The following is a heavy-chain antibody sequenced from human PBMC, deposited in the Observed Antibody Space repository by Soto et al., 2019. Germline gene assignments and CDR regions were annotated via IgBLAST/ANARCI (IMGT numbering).Heavy chain of an antibody. CDR3: ARSVAFWSGNEPNNWFDP. Sequence: QVQLVEPGGGVVQPGRSLRLSCAASGFTFSSYALHWVRQAPGKGLEWVAVISYDGSKKYYADSVKGRFTISRDNSKNTLYLQMNSLRVEDTAVYYCARSVAFWSGNEPNNWFDPWGQGTLVTVSS. D-gene: IGHD3-3*01. CDR2: ISYDGSKK. V-gene: IGHV3-30-3*01. CDR1: GFTFSSYA. J-gene: IGHJ5*02.